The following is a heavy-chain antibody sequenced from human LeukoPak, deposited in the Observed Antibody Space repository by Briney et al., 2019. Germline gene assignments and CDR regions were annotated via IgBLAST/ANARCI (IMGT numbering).Heavy chain of an antibody. J-gene: IGHJ3*02. Sequence: GGSLKISCKGSGYSFTSYWIGWVRQMPGKGLEWMGIIYPGDSDTRYSPSFQGQVTISADKSISTAYLQWSSLKASDTAMYYCARPQTRRYCSSTSCSLDAFDIWGQGTMVTVSS. CDR3: ARPQTRRYCSSTSCSLDAFDI. D-gene: IGHD2-2*01. V-gene: IGHV5-51*01. CDR2: IYPGDSDT. CDR1: GYSFTSYW.